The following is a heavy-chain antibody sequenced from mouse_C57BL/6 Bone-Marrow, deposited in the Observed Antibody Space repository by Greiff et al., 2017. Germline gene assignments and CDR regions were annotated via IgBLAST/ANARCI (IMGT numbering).Heavy chain of an antibody. J-gene: IGHJ3*01. CDR3: ASLYDYDEGFAY. CDR2: ISYDGSN. Sequence: EVKLQESGPGLVKPSQSLSLTCSVTGYSITSGYYWNWIRQFPGNKLEWMGYISYDGSNNYNPSLKNRIPITRDTSKNQFFLKLNSVTTEDTATYYCASLYDYDEGFAYWGQGTLVTVAA. V-gene: IGHV3-6*01. CDR1: GYSITSGYY. D-gene: IGHD2-4*01.